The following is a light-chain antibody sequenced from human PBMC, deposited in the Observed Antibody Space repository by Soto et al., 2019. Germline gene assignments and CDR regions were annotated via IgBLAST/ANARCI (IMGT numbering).Light chain of an antibody. V-gene: IGLV2-14*01. CDR1: SRDVGGYNY. Sequence: QSALTQPASVSGSPGQSITISCTGTSRDVGGYNYVSWYQQHPGKAPKLMIYDVSSRPSGVSNRFSGSKSGNTASLTISGLQAEDEADYYCSSYTSSSTWVFGGGTKVTVL. CDR3: SSYTSSSTWV. CDR2: DVS. J-gene: IGLJ3*02.